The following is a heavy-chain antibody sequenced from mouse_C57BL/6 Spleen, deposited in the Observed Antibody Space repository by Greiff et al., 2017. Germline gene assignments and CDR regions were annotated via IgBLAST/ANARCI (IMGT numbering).Heavy chain of an antibody. CDR2: IDPSDSET. Sequence: VQLQQSGAELVRPGSSVKLSCKASGYTFTSYWMHWVKQRPIQGLEWIGNIDPSDSETHYNQKFKDKATLTVYKSSSTAYMQLSSLTSEDSAVYYCARPIYYGYDEGYFDVWGTGTTVTVSS. D-gene: IGHD2-2*01. CDR1: GYTFTSYW. CDR3: ARPIYYGYDEGYFDV. V-gene: IGHV1-52*01. J-gene: IGHJ1*03.